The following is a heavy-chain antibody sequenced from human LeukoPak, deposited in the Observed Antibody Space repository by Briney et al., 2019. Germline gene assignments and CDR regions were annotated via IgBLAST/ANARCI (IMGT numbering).Heavy chain of an antibody. V-gene: IGHV3-33*01. CDR3: ARDGRDSSSWSDFDY. D-gene: IGHD6-13*01. Sequence: PGRSLRLSCAASGFTFSSYGMHWVRQAPGKGLEWVAVIWYDGSNKYYADSVKGRFTISRDNSKNTLYLQMNSLRAEDTAVYYCARDGRDSSSWSDFDYWGQGTLVTVSS. J-gene: IGHJ4*02. CDR2: IWYDGSNK. CDR1: GFTFSSYG.